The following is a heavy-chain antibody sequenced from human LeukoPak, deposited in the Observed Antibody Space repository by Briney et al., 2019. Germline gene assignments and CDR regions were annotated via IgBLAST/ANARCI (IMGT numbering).Heavy chain of an antibody. D-gene: IGHD3-22*01. CDR1: GGFISSSSYY. CDR3: ARRRYYDSTGYLD. Sequence: SETLSLTCTISGGFISSSSYYWGWIRQRPGKGLEWIGDIYYTGSTYYNASLKSRVSISIDTSNNHFSLKLSSVTAADTALYYCARRRYYDSTGYLDWGQGTLVTVSS. CDR2: IYYTGST. V-gene: IGHV4-39*02. J-gene: IGHJ1*01.